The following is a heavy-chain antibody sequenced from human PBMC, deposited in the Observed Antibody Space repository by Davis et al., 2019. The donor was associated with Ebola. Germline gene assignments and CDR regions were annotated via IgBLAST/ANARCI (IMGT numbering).Heavy chain of an antibody. CDR1: GGSISSYY. Sequence: SETLSLTCSVSGGSISSYYWNWIRQPPGKGLEWIGYIYYSGSTNYNPSLKSRVTISVDTSKNQFSLKLSSVTAADTAVYYCARGNAFDIWGQGTMVTVSS. CDR2: IYYSGST. CDR3: ARGNAFDI. V-gene: IGHV4-59*12. J-gene: IGHJ3*02.